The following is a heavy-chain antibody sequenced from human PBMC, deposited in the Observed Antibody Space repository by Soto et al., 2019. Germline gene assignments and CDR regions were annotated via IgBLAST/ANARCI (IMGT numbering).Heavy chain of an antibody. CDR1: GFTFINYA. D-gene: IGHD2-21*01. V-gene: IGHV3-23*01. Sequence: EVQLLESGGDSVQPGGSVRLSCAGSGFTFINYAMNWVRQAPGKGLEWVSTISGGGDATFFADSVRGRFTFCRDNSKNTVTLQLNSLGVEDTAVYYWASKVVGSTSRPDYWNFDRWGRGTLVTVSS. CDR3: ASKVVGSTSRPDYWNFDR. J-gene: IGHJ2*01. CDR2: ISGGGDAT.